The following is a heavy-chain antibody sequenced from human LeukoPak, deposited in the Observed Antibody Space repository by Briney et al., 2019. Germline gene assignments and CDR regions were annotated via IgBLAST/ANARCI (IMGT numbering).Heavy chain of an antibody. CDR1: GFTFSDHY. V-gene: IGHV3-23*01. CDR2: ITGSGATT. D-gene: IGHD5-18*01. CDR3: ARGATSEDTAIVTGY. J-gene: IGHJ4*02. Sequence: GGSLRLSCAASGFTFSDHYMSWVRQAPGRGLEWVSSITGSGATTYYADSVKGRFTVSRDNSKNTLYLQMNSLRAEDTAVYHCARGATSEDTAIVTGYWGQGTLVTVSS.